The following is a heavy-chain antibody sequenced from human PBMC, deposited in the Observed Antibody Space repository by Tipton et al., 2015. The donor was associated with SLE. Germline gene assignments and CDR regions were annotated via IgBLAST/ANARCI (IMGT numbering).Heavy chain of an antibody. Sequence: TLSLTCTVSGGSITTGSYYWSWIRQPAGKGLEWIGRVYSSGSTIYNPSIKSRITLSLDTSKNQFYLRVNSVTAADTAVYYCARGGGRYYDYWGQETLVTVSS. J-gene: IGHJ4*02. CDR3: ARGGGRYYDY. V-gene: IGHV4-61*02. D-gene: IGHD1-26*01. CDR1: GGSITTGSYY. CDR2: VYSSGST.